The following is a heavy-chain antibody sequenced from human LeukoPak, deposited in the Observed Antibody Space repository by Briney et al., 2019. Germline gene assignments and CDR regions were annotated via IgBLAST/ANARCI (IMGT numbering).Heavy chain of an antibody. J-gene: IGHJ6*03. D-gene: IGHD2-2*01. Sequence: SETLSLTCAVYGGSFSGYYWSWIRQPPGKGLEWIGEINHSGSTNYNPSLKSRVTISVDTSKNQFSLKLSSVTAADTAVYYCARVEYQLLGGYYYYMDVWGKGTTVTVSS. V-gene: IGHV4-34*01. CDR3: ARVEYQLLGGYYYYMDV. CDR1: GGSFSGYY. CDR2: INHSGST.